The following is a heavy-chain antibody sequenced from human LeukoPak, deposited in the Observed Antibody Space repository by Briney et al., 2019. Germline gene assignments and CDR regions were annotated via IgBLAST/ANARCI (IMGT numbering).Heavy chain of an antibody. CDR3: ARDLPYGDAFDY. J-gene: IGHJ4*02. D-gene: IGHD4-17*01. CDR1: GGSISSSSYY. CDR2: IYYSGST. V-gene: IGHV4-39*07. Sequence: PSETLSLTCTVSGGSISSSSYYWGWIRQPPGKGLEWIGSIYYSGSTYYNPSLKSRVTISVDTSKNQFSLKLSSVTAADTAVYYCARDLPYGDAFDYWGQGTLVTVSS.